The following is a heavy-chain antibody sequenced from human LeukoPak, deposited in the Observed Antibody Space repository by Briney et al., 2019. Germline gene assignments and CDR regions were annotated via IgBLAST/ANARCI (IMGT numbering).Heavy chain of an antibody. V-gene: IGHV4-4*02. J-gene: IGHJ4*02. Sequence: SGTLSLTCAVSGDSISNPNWWSWVRQPPGKGLEWIGEIYHTGSTNYNPSLKSRVTISVDTSKNQFSLKLSSVTAADTAVYYCARRQSLDTAMVTRFDYWGQGTLVTVSS. CDR3: ARRQSLDTAMVTRFDY. D-gene: IGHD5-18*01. CDR2: IYHTGST. CDR1: GDSISNPNW.